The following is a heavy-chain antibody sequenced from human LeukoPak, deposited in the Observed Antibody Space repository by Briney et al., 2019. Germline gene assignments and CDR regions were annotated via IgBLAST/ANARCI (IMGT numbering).Heavy chain of an antibody. CDR1: GFTFTEYG. V-gene: IGHV3-30*02. D-gene: IGHD1-1*01. CDR2: IRYDGTIK. CDR3: AKEGTASKPSDLDY. J-gene: IGHJ4*02. Sequence: PGGSLSLSCAASGFTFTEYGIYWVRQAPGKGLEWMAFIRYDGTIKYYADSVKGRFTISRDNSRNTLYLQMNSLRTEDTAVYYCAKEGTASKPSDLDYWGQGTLVTVSS.